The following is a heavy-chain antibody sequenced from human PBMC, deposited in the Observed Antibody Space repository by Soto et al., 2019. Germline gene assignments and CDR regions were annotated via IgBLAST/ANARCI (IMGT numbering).Heavy chain of an antibody. CDR2: IGVSSDA. Sequence: GGSLSLSCAASGFTFSSYAMSWARQAPGKGLEWVSSIGVSSDAYYADSVKGRFTISRDNSRNTLYLQMNSLRAEDTALYYCAKNYFFDSWGQGTLVTVSS. V-gene: IGHV3-23*01. CDR1: GFTFSSYA. J-gene: IGHJ4*02. CDR3: AKNYFFDS.